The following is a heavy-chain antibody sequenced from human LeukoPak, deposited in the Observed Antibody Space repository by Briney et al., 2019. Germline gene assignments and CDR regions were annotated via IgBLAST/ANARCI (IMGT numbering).Heavy chain of an antibody. CDR1: GGSISSYY. V-gene: IGHV4-59*01. CDR2: IYYSGST. D-gene: IGHD2-2*01. CDR3: ARTMPSAFDI. Sequence: PSGTLSLTCTVSGGSISSYYWSWIRQPPGKGLEWIGYIYYSGSTNYNPSLKSRVTISVDTSKNQFSLKLSSVTAADTAVYYCARTMPSAFDIWGQGTMVTVSS. J-gene: IGHJ3*02.